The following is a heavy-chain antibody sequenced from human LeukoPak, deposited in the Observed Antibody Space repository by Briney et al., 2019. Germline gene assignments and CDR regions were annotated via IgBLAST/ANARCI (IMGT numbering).Heavy chain of an antibody. Sequence: ASVKVSCKASGYTFTNYYIHWVRQAPGQGLEWMGWINPHSDGTNYAQRFQGRVTMTRDTSISTAYMELSRLRSDDTAVYYRARDGPCSSTSCQNFDSWGQGALVTVSS. CDR1: GYTFTNYY. CDR2: INPHSDGT. V-gene: IGHV1-2*02. CDR3: ARDGPCSSTSCQNFDS. J-gene: IGHJ4*02. D-gene: IGHD2-2*01.